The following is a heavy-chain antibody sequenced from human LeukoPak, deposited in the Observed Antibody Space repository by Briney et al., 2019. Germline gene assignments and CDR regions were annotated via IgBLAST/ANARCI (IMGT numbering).Heavy chain of an antibody. D-gene: IGHD1-26*01. CDR2: ISSSSSTI. CDR3: ARVTVVRANHIDY. J-gene: IGHJ4*02. Sequence: GSLRLSCAASGFTFSSYGMNWVRQAPGKGLEWVSYISSSSSTIYYVDSVKGRFTISRDNAKNSLYLQMNSLGDEDTAVYFCARVTVVRANHIDYWGQGTLVTVSS. V-gene: IGHV3-48*02. CDR1: GFTFSSYG.